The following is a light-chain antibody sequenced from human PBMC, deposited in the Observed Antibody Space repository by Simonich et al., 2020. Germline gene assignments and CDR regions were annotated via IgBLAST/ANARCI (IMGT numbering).Light chain of an antibody. V-gene: IGKV1-NL1*01. CDR1: QGISNS. J-gene: IGKJ1*01. CDR3: QQYYSTPWT. CDR2: AAS. Sequence: DIQMTQSPSSLSASVGDRVTITCRASQGISNSLAWYQQKPRKAPKLLLYAASRLESGVPARFSCSGSGTDYTLTISSLQPEDFATYYCQQYYSTPWTFGQGTKVEIK.